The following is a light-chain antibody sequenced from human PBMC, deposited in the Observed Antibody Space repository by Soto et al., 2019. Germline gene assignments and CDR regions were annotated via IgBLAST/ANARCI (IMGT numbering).Light chain of an antibody. J-gene: IGLJ3*02. Sequence: QAVVTQPASVSGSPGQSITISCTATSSDFGGYNYVSWYQHHPGKAPKLMIYDVSNRPSGVSNRFSGSKSGNTASLTISGLQADDEADYYCSSYTGSSGVFGGGTKLTVL. CDR2: DVS. CDR1: SSDFGGYNY. V-gene: IGLV2-14*03. CDR3: SSYTGSSGV.